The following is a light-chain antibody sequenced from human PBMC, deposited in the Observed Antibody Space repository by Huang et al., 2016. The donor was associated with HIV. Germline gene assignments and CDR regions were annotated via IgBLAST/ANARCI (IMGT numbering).Light chain of an antibody. Sequence: DIQMTQSPSTLSASIGDRVTITCRASQNIAIWLAWYQQKPGKAPKLLFHKASRLYSGVPSRFSGRGSGTEFTLTSSDLQPEDFATYYCQQGSNYPLTFGGGTKVEI. V-gene: IGKV1-5*03. J-gene: IGKJ4*01. CDR2: KAS. CDR1: QNIAIW. CDR3: QQGSNYPLT.